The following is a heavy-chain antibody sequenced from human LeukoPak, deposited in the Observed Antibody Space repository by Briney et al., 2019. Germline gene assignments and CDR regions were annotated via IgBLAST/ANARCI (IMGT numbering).Heavy chain of an antibody. CDR3: ATLLRNWFDP. J-gene: IGHJ5*02. CDR2: IYYSGST. V-gene: IGHV4-39*01. D-gene: IGHD2/OR15-2a*01. CDR1: GGSISSSSYY. Sequence: SETLSLTCTVSGGSISSSSYYWGWIRQPPGKGLEWIGSIYYSGSTYYNPSLKSRVTISVDTSKNQFSLKLSSVTAADTAVYYCATLLRNWFDPWGQGTLVTVSS.